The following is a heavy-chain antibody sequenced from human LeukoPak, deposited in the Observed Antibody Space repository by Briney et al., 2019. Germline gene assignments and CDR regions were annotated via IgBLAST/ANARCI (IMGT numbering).Heavy chain of an antibody. J-gene: IGHJ4*02. Sequence: GGSLRLSRAASGFTFSSYSMNWVRQAPAKGLEWVSSISSSSSYIYYADSVKGRFTISRDNAKNSLYLQMNSLRAEDTAVYYCARERGSSSWMTFDYWGQGTLVTVSS. CDR3: ARERGSSSWMTFDY. V-gene: IGHV3-21*01. CDR1: GFTFSSYS. CDR2: ISSSSSYI. D-gene: IGHD6-13*01.